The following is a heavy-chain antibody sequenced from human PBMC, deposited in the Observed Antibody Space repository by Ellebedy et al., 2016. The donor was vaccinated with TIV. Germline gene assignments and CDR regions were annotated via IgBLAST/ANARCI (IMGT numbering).Heavy chain of an antibody. CDR1: GGSINTKSYY. J-gene: IGHJ6*02. V-gene: IGHV4-39*01. D-gene: IGHD3-10*01. CDR2: IYYSGST. Sequence: SETLSLTXSVSGGSINTKSYYWGWIRQPPGKGLEWIGAIYYSGSTYYKQSLKSRVTLSVDTSKNQFSLNLNSVTAADTALYYCARIWFGDLLSPEGDVWGQGTTVTVSS. CDR3: ARIWFGDLLSPEGDV.